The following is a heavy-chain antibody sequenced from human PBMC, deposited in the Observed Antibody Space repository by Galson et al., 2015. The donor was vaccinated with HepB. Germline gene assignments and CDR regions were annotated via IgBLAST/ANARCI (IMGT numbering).Heavy chain of an antibody. Sequence: SLRLSCAASGFTFSSYGMHWVRQAPGKGLEWVAVIWYDGSNKYYADSVKGRFTISRDNSKNTLYLQMNSLRAEDTAVYYCAREGQWQGFDYWGQGTLVTVSS. CDR1: GFTFSSYG. CDR2: IWYDGSNK. CDR3: AREGQWQGFDY. D-gene: IGHD6-19*01. V-gene: IGHV3-33*08. J-gene: IGHJ4*02.